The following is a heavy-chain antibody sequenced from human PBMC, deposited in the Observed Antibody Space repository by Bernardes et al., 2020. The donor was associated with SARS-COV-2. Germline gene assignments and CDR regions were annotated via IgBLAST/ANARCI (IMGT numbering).Heavy chain of an antibody. CDR2: FTERDGGT. CDR1: GLTFPSYA. D-gene: IGHD3-22*01. J-gene: IGHJ3*02. V-gene: IGHV3-23*01. Sequence: GGSLRLSCAASGLTFPSYAMNWLRQAPGKGLEWVSSFTERDGGTYYADSVKGRFFISRDSSKNTLYLQMNSLRAEDTAVYYCAQVTLINPIDAFDIWGQGTVVTVSS. CDR3: AQVTLINPIDAFDI.